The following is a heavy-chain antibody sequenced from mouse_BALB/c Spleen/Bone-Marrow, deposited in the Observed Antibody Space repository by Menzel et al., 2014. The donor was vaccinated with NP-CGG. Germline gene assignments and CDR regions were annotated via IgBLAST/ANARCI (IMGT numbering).Heavy chain of an antibody. J-gene: IGHJ1*01. CDR2: INPDSSTI. D-gene: IGHD1-1*01. Sequence: EVTVVESGGGLVQPGGSLKLSCAASRFDFSRYWMSWVRQAPGKGLEWIGEINPDSSTINYTPSLKDKFIISRDNAKNTLHLQMSKVRSENTALYYCAMLNYYGNLFVWGAGTTVTVPS. CDR1: RFDFSRYW. CDR3: AMLNYYGNLFV. V-gene: IGHV4-1*02.